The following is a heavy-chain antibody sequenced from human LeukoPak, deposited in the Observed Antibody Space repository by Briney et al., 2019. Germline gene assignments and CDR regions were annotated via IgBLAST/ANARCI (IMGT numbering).Heavy chain of an antibody. V-gene: IGHV3-48*03. CDR1: GFTFSSYE. D-gene: IGHD2-21*02. J-gene: IGHJ3*02. Sequence: GGSLRLSCAASGFTFSSYEMNWVRQAPGKGLEWVSYISSSGSTIYYTDSVKGRFTISRDNAKNSLYLQMNSLRAEDTAVYYCARAQYCGGDCHDAFDIWGQGTMVTVSS. CDR2: ISSSGSTI. CDR3: ARAQYCGGDCHDAFDI.